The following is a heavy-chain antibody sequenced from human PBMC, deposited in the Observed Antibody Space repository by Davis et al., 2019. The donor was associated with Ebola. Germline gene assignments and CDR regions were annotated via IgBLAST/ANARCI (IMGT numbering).Heavy chain of an antibody. D-gene: IGHD7-27*01. CDR1: GFTFSSYS. V-gene: IGHV3-66*01. Sequence: GGSLRLSCAASGFTFSSYSMNWVRQAPGKGLEWVSVIYNGGNTYYADSLKDRFTISRDNAKNTLYLQMNTLRAEDTAVYYCARDLGMGRRVDAFDIWGQGTMVTVSS. CDR3: ARDLGMGRRVDAFDI. J-gene: IGHJ3*02. CDR2: IYNGGNT.